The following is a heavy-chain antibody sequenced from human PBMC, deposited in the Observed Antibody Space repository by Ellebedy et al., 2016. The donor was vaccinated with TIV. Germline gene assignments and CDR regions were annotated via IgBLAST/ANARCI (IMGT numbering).Heavy chain of an antibody. J-gene: IGHJ3*02. CDR2: ISSSSSYI. D-gene: IGHD7-27*01. CDR1: GFTFSSYS. CDR3: ARDPTSWGTDPFDI. V-gene: IGHV3-21*01. Sequence: GGSLRLXXAASGFTFSSYSMNWVRQAPGKGLEWVSSISSSSSYIYYADSVKGRFTISRDNAKNSLYLQMNSLRAEDTAVYYCARDPTSWGTDPFDIWGQGTMVTVSS.